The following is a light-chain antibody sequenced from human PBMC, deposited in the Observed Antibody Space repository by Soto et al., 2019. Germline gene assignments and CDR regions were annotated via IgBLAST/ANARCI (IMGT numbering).Light chain of an antibody. J-gene: IGLJ3*02. Sequence: QSVLTQPPSASGSPGQSVTISCSGTSSDIGGYKYVSWYQQHPGKAPKLMIYEVSERPSGVPDRFSGSKSGNTASLTVSGLQAEDEADYYCTSYAGSNNYVLFGGGTKLTVL. CDR3: TSYAGSNNYVL. CDR2: EVS. CDR1: SSDIGGYKY. V-gene: IGLV2-8*01.